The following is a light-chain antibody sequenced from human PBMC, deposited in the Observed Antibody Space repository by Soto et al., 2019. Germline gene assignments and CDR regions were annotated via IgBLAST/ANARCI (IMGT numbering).Light chain of an antibody. CDR3: QQYSSLPHT. CDR2: GIS. Sequence: ESVLTQSPGTLSLSPGERATLSCRASQSVSNSYFAWYQQKPGQAPRLLIYGISSRATGIPDRSSGSGSGTDFTLTISRLEPEDFVVYYCQQYSSLPHTFGQGTKLEVK. CDR1: QSVSNSY. V-gene: IGKV3-20*01. J-gene: IGKJ2*01.